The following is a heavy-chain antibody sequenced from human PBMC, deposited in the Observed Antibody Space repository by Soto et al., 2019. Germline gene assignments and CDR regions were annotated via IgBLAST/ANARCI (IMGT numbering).Heavy chain of an antibody. CDR2: ISYDGSNK. D-gene: IGHD1-26*01. J-gene: IGHJ4*02. V-gene: IGHV3-30*18. CDR3: AKDQAGGALPY. Sequence: GSLRLSCAASGFTFSSYGMHWVCQAPGKGLEWVAVISYDGSNKYHADSVKGRFTISRDNSKNTLYLQMNSLRAEDTAVYYCAKDQAGGALPYWGQGTLVTVSS. CDR1: GFTFSSYG.